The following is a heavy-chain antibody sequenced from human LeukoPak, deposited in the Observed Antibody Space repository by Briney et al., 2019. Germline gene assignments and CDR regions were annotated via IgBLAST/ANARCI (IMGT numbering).Heavy chain of an antibody. CDR3: ARGGDYSGY. D-gene: IGHD4-17*01. Sequence: GGSPRLSCAASGFIFRSYWMNWVRQAPGEGVGWVAHLKQDEGVKCYVNSVKGQFTITRDNAKNSLNLQMNSLRAEDTAVYYCARGGDYSGYWGQGTLVTVSS. V-gene: IGHV3-7*01. J-gene: IGHJ4*02. CDR1: GFIFRSYW. CDR2: LKQDEGVK.